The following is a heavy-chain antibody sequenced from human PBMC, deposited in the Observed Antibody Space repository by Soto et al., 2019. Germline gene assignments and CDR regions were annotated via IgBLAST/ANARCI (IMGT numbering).Heavy chain of an antibody. CDR3: ARAVSDSSGYFPPGY. Sequence: PGGSLRLSCAASGFTFSNYWMTWVRQAPGRGLEWVANIKQDGSEKIYVDSVKGRFTISRDNAKNSLYLQMNSLRAEDTAMYYCARAVSDSSGYFPPGYWGQGTRVTVSS. CDR2: IKQDGSEK. D-gene: IGHD3-22*01. J-gene: IGHJ4*02. V-gene: IGHV3-7*01. CDR1: GFTFSNYW.